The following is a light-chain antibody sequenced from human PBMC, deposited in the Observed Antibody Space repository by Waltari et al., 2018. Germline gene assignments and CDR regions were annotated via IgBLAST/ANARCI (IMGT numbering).Light chain of an antibody. J-gene: IGKJ2*03. CDR1: ESIGDW. Sequence: DIQLTQFPSTLSASVGDRGTITCRASESIGDWMAWYQQEPGKAPKLLIYRASTLQSDVPSRFSGSGSGTEFTLTISSLQPDDFGTYYCQYYFLYSRGFGQGTKLEIK. CDR2: RAS. CDR3: QYYFLYSRG. V-gene: IGKV1-5*03.